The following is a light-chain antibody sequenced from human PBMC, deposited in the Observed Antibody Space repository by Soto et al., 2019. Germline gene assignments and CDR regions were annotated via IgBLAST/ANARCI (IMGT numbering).Light chain of an antibody. CDR1: QDINSF. CDR3: QQTNQFPFT. J-gene: IGKJ3*01. CDR2: AAS. V-gene: IGKV1-12*01. Sequence: DIQMTQSPSSVSASVGDGVTITCRASQDINSFLAWYQQKPGKAPKLLIYAASTLHIGVPSRFRGSGSGTAFTLTISSLQPDDFATYFCQQTNQFPFTFGPGTKVDIK.